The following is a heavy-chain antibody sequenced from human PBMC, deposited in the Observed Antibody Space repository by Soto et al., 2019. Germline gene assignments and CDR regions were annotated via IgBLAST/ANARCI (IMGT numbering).Heavy chain of an antibody. CDR1: GFTFSSYS. J-gene: IGHJ4*02. CDR2: ISGSGIST. Sequence: GGSLRLSCAASGFTFSSYSISWVRQAPGKGLEWVSAISGSGISTYYADSVKGRFTISRDNSKNTLYLQMNSLRAEDTAVYYCAKDKDWDPRTIFDYWGQGTLVTVSS. V-gene: IGHV3-23*01. D-gene: IGHD1-7*01. CDR3: AKDKDWDPRTIFDY.